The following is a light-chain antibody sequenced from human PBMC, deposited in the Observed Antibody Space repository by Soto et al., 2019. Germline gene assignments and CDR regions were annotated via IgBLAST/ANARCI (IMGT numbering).Light chain of an antibody. CDR2: DNN. V-gene: IGLV1-51*01. J-gene: IGLJ2*01. CDR3: GTWDSSLSAGV. CDR1: RSNIGNNY. Sequence: QSVLTQPTSVSAAPGQKVTISCSGSRSNIGNNYVSWYQQLPGTAPKLLIYDNNKRPSGIPDRFSGSKSGTSATLGITGLQTGDEAGYYCGTWDSSLSAGVFGGGTKLTVL.